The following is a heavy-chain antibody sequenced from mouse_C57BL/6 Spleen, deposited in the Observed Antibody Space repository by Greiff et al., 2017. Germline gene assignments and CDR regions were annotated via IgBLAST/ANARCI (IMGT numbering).Heavy chain of an antibody. Sequence: QVQLQQPGAELVRPGSSVKLSCKASGYTFTSYWMDWVKQRPGQGLEWIGNIYPSDSETHYNQKFKDKATVTVDKSSSTAYMQLSSLTSEDSAVYYCARAYYDYRGPFAYWGQGTLVTVSA. CDR1: GYTFTSYW. CDR3: ARAYYDYRGPFAY. J-gene: IGHJ3*01. V-gene: IGHV1-61*01. CDR2: IYPSDSET. D-gene: IGHD2-4*01.